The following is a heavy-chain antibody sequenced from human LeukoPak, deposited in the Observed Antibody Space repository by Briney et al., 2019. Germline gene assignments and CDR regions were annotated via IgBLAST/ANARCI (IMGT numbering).Heavy chain of an antibody. V-gene: IGHV3-23*01. J-gene: IGHJ4*02. CDR2: ISGSGGST. Sequence: GRSLRLSCAASGFTFSSYAMSWVRQAPGKGLEWVSAISGSGGSTYYADSVKGRFTISRDNSKNTLYLQMNSLRAEDTAVYYCAKGSDYGSGSYGDYWGQGTLVTVSS. D-gene: IGHD3-10*01. CDR1: GFTFSSYA. CDR3: AKGSDYGSGSYGDY.